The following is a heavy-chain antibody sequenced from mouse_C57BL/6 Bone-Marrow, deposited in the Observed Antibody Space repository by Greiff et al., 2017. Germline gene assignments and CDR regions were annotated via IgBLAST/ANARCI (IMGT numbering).Heavy chain of an antibody. CDR2: ICPGDGDT. CDR1: GYAFSSYW. J-gene: IGHJ3*01. CDR3: ARSGSNSRLAY. D-gene: IGHD2-5*01. Sequence: QVQLKESGAELVKPGASVKISCKASGYAFSSYWMNWVKQRPGKGLEWIGQICPGDGDTNYNGKFKGKATLTADKSSSTAYMQISSLTSEDSAVYFCARSGSNSRLAYWGQGTLVTVSA. V-gene: IGHV1-80*01.